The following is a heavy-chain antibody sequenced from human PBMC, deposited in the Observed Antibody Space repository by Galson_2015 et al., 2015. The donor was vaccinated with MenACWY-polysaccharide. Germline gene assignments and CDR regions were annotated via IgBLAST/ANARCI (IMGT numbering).Heavy chain of an antibody. V-gene: IGHV3-74*01. J-gene: IGHJ4*02. CDR2: INRDGSST. CDR1: GFSLNSYW. CDR3: ARGAYYFDS. Sequence: SLRLSCAASGFSLNSYWMHWVRHAPGKGLVWVSRINRDGSSTAYAGSVKGRFTISRDNAKNTLYLQMNSLRVEDTAVYYCARGAYYFDSWGQGTLITVSS.